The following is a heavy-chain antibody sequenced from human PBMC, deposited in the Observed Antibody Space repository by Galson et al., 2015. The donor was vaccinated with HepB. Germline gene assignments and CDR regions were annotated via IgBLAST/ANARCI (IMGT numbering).Heavy chain of an antibody. CDR1: GFTFSSYG. CDR2: IWYDGSNK. CDR3: AREKTPRQIWFGELEGFDP. J-gene: IGHJ5*02. D-gene: IGHD3-10*01. Sequence: SLRLSCAASGFTFSSYGMHWVRQAPGKGLEWVAVIWYDGSNKYYADSVKGRFTISRDNSKNTLYLQMNSLRAEDTAVYYCAREKTPRQIWFGELEGFDPWGQGTLVTVSS. V-gene: IGHV3-33*01.